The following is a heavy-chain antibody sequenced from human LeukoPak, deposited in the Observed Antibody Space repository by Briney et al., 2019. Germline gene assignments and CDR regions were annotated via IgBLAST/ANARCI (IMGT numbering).Heavy chain of an antibody. J-gene: IGHJ4*02. Sequence: ASVKVSCKASGYTFTGYYMHWVRQAPGQGLEWMGRINPNSGGTNYAQKFQGRVTMTRDTSISTAYMELSRLRSDDTAVYYCARDSRSTVTAPIDYWGQGTLVTVSS. V-gene: IGHV1-2*02. CDR2: INPNSGGT. CDR1: GYTFTGYY. CDR3: ARDSRSTVTAPIDY. D-gene: IGHD4-17*01.